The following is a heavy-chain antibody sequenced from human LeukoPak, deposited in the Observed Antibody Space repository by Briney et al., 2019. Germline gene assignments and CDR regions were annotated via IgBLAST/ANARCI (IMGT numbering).Heavy chain of an antibody. V-gene: IGHV1-18*01. CDR1: GYTFTSYG. CDR3: ARPSGVVIPTCFDY. Sequence: ASVKVSCKASGYTFTSYGISWVRQAPGQGLEWMGWISAYNGNTNYAQKLQGRVTMTTDTSTSTAYMELRSLRSDDTAVYYCARPSGVVIPTCFDYWGQGTLVTVSS. D-gene: IGHD3-22*01. CDR2: ISAYNGNT. J-gene: IGHJ4*02.